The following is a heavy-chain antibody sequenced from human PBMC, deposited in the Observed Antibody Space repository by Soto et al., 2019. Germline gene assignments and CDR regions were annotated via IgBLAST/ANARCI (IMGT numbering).Heavy chain of an antibody. J-gene: IGHJ6*02. Sequence: QVQLVQSGAEVKKPGSSVKVSCKASGGTFSSYAISWVRQAPGQGLEWMGGIIPIFGTANYAQKFQGRVTITADESTSKAYMELSSLRSEDKAVYYCARPYVDTAMVSYYYYGMDVWGQGTTVTVSS. CDR3: ARPYVDTAMVSYYYYGMDV. CDR1: GGTFSSYA. D-gene: IGHD5-18*01. CDR2: IIPIFGTA. V-gene: IGHV1-69*12.